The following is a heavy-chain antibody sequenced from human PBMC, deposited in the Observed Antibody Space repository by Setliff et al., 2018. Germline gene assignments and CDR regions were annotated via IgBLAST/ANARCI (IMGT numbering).Heavy chain of an antibody. CDR1: GGSISSSGYY. CDR3: AREQWLDPPGYYYMDV. CDR2: IYIGGSA. J-gene: IGHJ6*03. D-gene: IGHD6-19*01. V-gene: IGHV4-61*09. Sequence: SETLSLTCTVSGGSISSSGYYWSWIRQPAGKGLEWIGHIYIGGSANYNPSLKSRVTMSIDTSKNQFSLKLNSVTAADMAVYYCAREQWLDPPGYYYMDVWAKGTTVTVSS.